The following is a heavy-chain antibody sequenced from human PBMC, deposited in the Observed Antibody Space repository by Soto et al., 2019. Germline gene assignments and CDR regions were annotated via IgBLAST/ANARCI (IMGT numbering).Heavy chain of an antibody. CDR2: IFGNDNT. CDR1: GFTVSSNY. CDR3: ASLAPPRRVRGVIINDY. Sequence: GGSLRLSCAASGFTVSSNYMSWVRQAPGKGLEWVSVIFGNDNTDYADSVKGRFTISRHNSKNTLYLQMNSLRDDDTALYYCASLAPPRRVRGVIINDYWGQGTMVTVSS. D-gene: IGHD3-10*01. V-gene: IGHV3-53*04. J-gene: IGHJ4*02.